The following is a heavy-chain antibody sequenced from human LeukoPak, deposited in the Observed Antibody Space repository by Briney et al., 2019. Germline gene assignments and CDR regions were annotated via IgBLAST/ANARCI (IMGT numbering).Heavy chain of an antibody. D-gene: IGHD1-26*01. Sequence: ASVKVSCKASGYTFTGYYMHWVQQAPGQGLEWMGWINPNSGGTNYAQDFHGRVTMTRDTSISTAYMELSRLRSDDTAVYYCARAGDSGNLAWGQGTLVTVSS. J-gene: IGHJ5*02. CDR2: INPNSGGT. V-gene: IGHV1-2*02. CDR3: ARAGDSGNLA. CDR1: GYTFTGYY.